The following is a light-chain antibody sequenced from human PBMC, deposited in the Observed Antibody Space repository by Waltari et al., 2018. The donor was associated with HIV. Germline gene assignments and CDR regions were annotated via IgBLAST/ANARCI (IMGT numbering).Light chain of an antibody. Sequence: QSVLTQPPSASGTPGQGVTIPCSGSSSNIGSNYLSWYQQLPGTAPKLLIYRNTQRPSGVPDRFSGSKSGTSASLAISGLRSEDEADYYCAAWDDSLSGWVFGGGTKLTVL. CDR2: RNT. CDR3: AAWDDSLSGWV. V-gene: IGLV1-47*01. CDR1: SSNIGSNY. J-gene: IGLJ3*02.